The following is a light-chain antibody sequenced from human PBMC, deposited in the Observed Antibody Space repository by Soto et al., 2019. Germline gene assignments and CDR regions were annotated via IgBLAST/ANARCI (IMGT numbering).Light chain of an antibody. J-gene: IGKJ3*01. CDR2: ATS. Sequence: EIVLTQSPGTLSLSPGERATLSCRARQSVSSSFLVWYQQKVGQAPRLLIYATSSRATGIPDRFSGSGSGTDFTLTISRLEPGDFAVYYCQQFGASPFTFGPGTKVDIK. CDR1: QSVSSSF. V-gene: IGKV3-20*01. CDR3: QQFGASPFT.